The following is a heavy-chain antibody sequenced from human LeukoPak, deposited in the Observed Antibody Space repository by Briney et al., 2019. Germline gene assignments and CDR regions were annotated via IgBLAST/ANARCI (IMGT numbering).Heavy chain of an antibody. V-gene: IGHV4-61*02. J-gene: IGHJ3*02. CDR3: ARIPIMDFWSGLEAFDI. CDR2: IYTSGST. CDR1: GGSISSSSYY. D-gene: IGHD3-3*01. Sequence: PSETLSLTCTVSGGSISSSSYYWSWIRQPAGKGLEWIGRIYTSGSTNYNPSLKSRVTMSVDTSKNQFSLKLSSVTAADTAVYYCARIPIMDFWSGLEAFDIWGQGTMVTVSS.